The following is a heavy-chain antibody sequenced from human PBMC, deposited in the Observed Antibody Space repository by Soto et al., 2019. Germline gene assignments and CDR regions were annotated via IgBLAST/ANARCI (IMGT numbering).Heavy chain of an antibody. CDR1: GYSFSNYG. CDR3: ARDWSYPSGGRDY. V-gene: IGHV1-18*01. CDR2: ISPYSGNT. J-gene: IGHJ4*02. D-gene: IGHD6-25*01. Sequence: QVQLVQSGAGVKKPGASVKVSCKASGYSFSNYGISWVRQAPGQGLEWMGWISPYSGNTKYAQILQGRVTMTTDTSTSTAYMELRSLRSDDTAVYYCARDWSYPSGGRDYWGQGALVTVSS.